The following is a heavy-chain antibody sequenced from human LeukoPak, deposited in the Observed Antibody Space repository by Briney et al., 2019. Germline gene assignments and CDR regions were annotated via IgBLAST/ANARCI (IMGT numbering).Heavy chain of an antibody. CDR1: GFTFSSYG. J-gene: IGHJ4*02. CDR2: IWYDGSNK. V-gene: IGHV3-33*01. CDR3: ARDESPYPQAPDY. Sequence: PGRSLRLSCAASGFTFSSYGMHWVRQAPGKGLEWVAVIWYDGSNKYYADSVKGRFTISRDNSKNTLYLQMNSLRAEGTAVYYCARDESPYPQAPDYWGQGTLVTVSS.